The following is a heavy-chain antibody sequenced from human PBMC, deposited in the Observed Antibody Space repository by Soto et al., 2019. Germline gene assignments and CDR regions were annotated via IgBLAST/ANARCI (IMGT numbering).Heavy chain of an antibody. Sequence: GGSLRLSCAASGFTFSSYAMSWVRQAPGKGLEGVSAISGSGGSTYYADSVKGRFTISRDNSKNTLYLQMNSLRAEDTAVYYCAKDPLFDCSGGSCYSDYWGQGTLVTVSS. D-gene: IGHD2-15*01. V-gene: IGHV3-23*01. J-gene: IGHJ4*02. CDR1: GFTFSSYA. CDR2: ISGSGGST. CDR3: AKDPLFDCSGGSCYSDY.